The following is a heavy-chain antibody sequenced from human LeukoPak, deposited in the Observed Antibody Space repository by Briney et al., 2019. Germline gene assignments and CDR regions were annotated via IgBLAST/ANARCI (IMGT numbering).Heavy chain of an antibody. CDR2: IYYSGST. CDR1: GGSISSGGYY. Sequence: SQTLSLTCTVSGGSISSGGYYWSWIRQHPGKGLEWIGYIYYSGSTYYNPSLKSRVTISVDTSKNQFSLKLSSVTAADTAVYYCARVGEAMVRGVMSYYFDYWGQGTLVTVSS. D-gene: IGHD3-10*01. J-gene: IGHJ4*02. V-gene: IGHV4-31*03. CDR3: ARVGEAMVRGVMSYYFDY.